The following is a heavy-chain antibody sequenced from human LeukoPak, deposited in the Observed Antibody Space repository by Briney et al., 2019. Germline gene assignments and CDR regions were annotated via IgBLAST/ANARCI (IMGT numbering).Heavy chain of an antibody. J-gene: IGHJ4*02. D-gene: IGHD6-19*01. CDR1: GFTFSSYA. V-gene: IGHV3-30-3*01. CDR2: ISYDGSNK. Sequence: LRLSCAASGFTFSSYAMHWVRQAPGKGLEWVAVISYDGSNKYYADSVKGRFTISRDNSKNTLYLQMNSLRAEDTAVYYCAKERVAGPQRYYFDYWGQGTLVTVSS. CDR3: AKERVAGPQRYYFDY.